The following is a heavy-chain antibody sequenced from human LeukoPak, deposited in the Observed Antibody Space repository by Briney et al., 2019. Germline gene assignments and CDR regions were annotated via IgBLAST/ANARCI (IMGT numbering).Heavy chain of an antibody. CDR3: ARDRSMIVVVADY. CDR1: GYTFTAYA. J-gene: IGHJ4*02. D-gene: IGHD3-22*01. CDR2: IIPIFGTA. Sequence: ASVKVSCKASGYTFTAYAMIWVRQAPGQGLEWMGGIIPIFGTANYAQKLQGRVTMTTDTSTSTAYMELRSLRSDDTAVYYCARDRSMIVVVADYWGQGTLVTVSS. V-gene: IGHV1-18*01.